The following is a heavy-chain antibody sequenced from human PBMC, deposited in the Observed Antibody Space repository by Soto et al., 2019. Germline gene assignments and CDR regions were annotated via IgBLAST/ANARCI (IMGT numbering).Heavy chain of an antibody. Sequence: PGGSLRLSCAAAGFTFRNYAMSWVRQSPGKGLEWVSAIDRSGGTSYYADSVKGRFTISRDNAKNTLYLQMKSLRADDTAVYYCARGDCSAAGCYIHYYYGMDVWGQGTTVTVSS. CDR1: GFTFRNYA. V-gene: IGHV3-23*01. D-gene: IGHD2-2*02. CDR3: ARGDCSAAGCYIHYYYGMDV. CDR2: IDRSGGTS. J-gene: IGHJ6*02.